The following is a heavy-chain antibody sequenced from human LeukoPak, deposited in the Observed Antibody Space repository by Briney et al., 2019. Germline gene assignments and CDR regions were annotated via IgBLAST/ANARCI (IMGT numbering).Heavy chain of an antibody. J-gene: IGHJ5*02. D-gene: IGHD2-2*01. V-gene: IGHV4-61*01. CDR1: GGSVSSGSYY. CDR2: ICYSGST. Sequence: ASETLSLTCTVSGGSVSSGSYYWSWIRQPPGKGLEWIGYICYSGSTNYNPSLKSRVTISVDTSKNQFSLKLSSVTAADTAVYYCARVVVPAENWFDPWGQGTLVTVSS. CDR3: ARVVVPAENWFDP.